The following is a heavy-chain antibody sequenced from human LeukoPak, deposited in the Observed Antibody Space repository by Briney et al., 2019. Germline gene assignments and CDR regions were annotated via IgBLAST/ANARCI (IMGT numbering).Heavy chain of an antibody. CDR1: GGSISSGSYY. J-gene: IGHJ4*02. CDR3: AGRAPGYAGGYEVYFDY. CDR2: IYYSGST. D-gene: IGHD5-12*01. Sequence: SQTLSLTCTVSGGSISSGSYYWSWIRQPPGKGLEWIGYIYYSGSTNYNPSLKSRVTISVDTSKNQFSLKLSSVTAADTAVYYCAGRAPGYAGGYEVYFDYWGQGTLVTVSS. V-gene: IGHV4-61*01.